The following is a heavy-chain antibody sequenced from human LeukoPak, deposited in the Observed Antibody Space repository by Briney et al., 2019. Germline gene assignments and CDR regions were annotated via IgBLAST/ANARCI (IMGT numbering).Heavy chain of an antibody. Sequence: GGSLILSCATSGFTLSNALVSWVRQAPGKGLEWVGRIKSKNKGETRDYVAPVKGTCTISRGDSKNTLDMQMIYLSTEDTAVYYSTTDRSFHDPWGQGTLVTVSS. V-gene: IGHV3-15*01. CDR2: IKSKNKGETR. J-gene: IGHJ5*02. CDR1: GFTLSNAL. D-gene: IGHD2-15*01. CDR3: TTDRSFHDP.